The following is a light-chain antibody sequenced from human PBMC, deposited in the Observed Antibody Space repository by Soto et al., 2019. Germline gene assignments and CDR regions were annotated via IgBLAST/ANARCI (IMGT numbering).Light chain of an antibody. Sequence: QSALTQLPSAAGSPGQSVTISCTGTSSEVGGYNYVSWYRQHPGKAAKLRIYEVSKRRSGVPDRFSGSKSGNTASVTVSGLQAEDEYDYYCSSYAGRKTFVVFGGGTQFTVL. V-gene: IGLV2-8*01. CDR1: SSEVGGYNY. J-gene: IGLJ2*01. CDR2: EVS. CDR3: SSYAGRKTFVV.